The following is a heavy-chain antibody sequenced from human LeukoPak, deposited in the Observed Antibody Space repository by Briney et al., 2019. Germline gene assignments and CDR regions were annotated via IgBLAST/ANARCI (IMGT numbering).Heavy chain of an antibody. J-gene: IGHJ4*02. D-gene: IGHD2-2*01. Sequence: GGSLRLSCAASGFTFDDFGMRLVRHAPGRGVECVYDINWYGGSTGYADSVKGRFNISRDNAKNSLYLQMNSLRAEDTALYYCARGRVVPAAKYFDYWGQGTLVTVSS. CDR2: INWYGGST. CDR1: GFTFDDFG. V-gene: IGHV3-20*04. CDR3: ARGRVVPAAKYFDY.